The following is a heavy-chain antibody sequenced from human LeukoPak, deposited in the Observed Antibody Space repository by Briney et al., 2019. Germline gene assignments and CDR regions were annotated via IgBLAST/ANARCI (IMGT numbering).Heavy chain of an antibody. CDR3: ARDLYSGLIAYAFDI. V-gene: IGHV3-7*01. D-gene: IGHD5-12*01. J-gene: IGHJ3*02. CDR1: RFTFSNYW. Sequence: GGSLRLSCAASRFTFSNYWMSWVRQAPGKGLEWVANIKQDGSEKYYVDSVKARFTISRDNAKNSLYLQMNSLRAEDTAVYYCARDLYSGLIAYAFDIWGQGTMVTVSS. CDR2: IKQDGSEK.